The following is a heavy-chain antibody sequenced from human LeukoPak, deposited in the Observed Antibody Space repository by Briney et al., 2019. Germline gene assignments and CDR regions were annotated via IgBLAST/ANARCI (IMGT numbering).Heavy chain of an antibody. CDR3: NYDFWSGNDY. CDR2: IYSGGST. Sequence: PGGSMRLSCAASGFTVSSNYMSWVRQAPGKGLEWVSVIYSGGSTYYADSVKGRFTISRDNSKNTLYLQMNSLRAEDTAVYYCNYDFWSGNDYWGQGTLVTVSS. V-gene: IGHV3-53*01. D-gene: IGHD3-3*01. CDR1: GFTVSSNY. J-gene: IGHJ4*02.